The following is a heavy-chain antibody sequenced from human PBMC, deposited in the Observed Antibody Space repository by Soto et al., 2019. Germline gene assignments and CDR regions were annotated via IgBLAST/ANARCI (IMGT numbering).Heavy chain of an antibody. D-gene: IGHD2-21*02. V-gene: IGHV3-23*01. CDR2: VSGSGDST. CDR3: AKGRASDCPGCTQDY. Sequence: EVQLLESGGGLAQPGGSLRLSCAASAFTFSSYAMSWVRQAPGKGLEWVSAVSGSGDSTYYADSVKGRFTISRDNSKNPLDLQMNSLRAEDTAVYYGAKGRASDCPGCTQDYWGQGTLVTVSS. J-gene: IGHJ4*02. CDR1: AFTFSSYA.